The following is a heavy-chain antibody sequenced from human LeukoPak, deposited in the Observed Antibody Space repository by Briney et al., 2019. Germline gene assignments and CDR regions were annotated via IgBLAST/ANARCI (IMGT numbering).Heavy chain of an antibody. J-gene: IGHJ6*02. CDR2: INLSGGST. CDR3: VRHNHMDV. CDR1: GYTFTTYS. V-gene: IGHV1-46*01. Sequence: GASVKASCKASGYTFTTYSMHWVRQAPGQGLEWMAIINLSGGSTDYTQKFQGRVTVTRDTSTSTVYMELSSLRSEDTAVYYCVRHNHMDVWGQGTTVTVSS.